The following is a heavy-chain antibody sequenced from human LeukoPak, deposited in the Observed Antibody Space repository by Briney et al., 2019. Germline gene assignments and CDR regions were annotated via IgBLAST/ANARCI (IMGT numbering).Heavy chain of an antibody. J-gene: IGHJ4*02. V-gene: IGHV5-51*01. D-gene: IGHD3-9*01. CDR3: ARVDILTGYLDY. CDR2: IYPGDSDT. Sequence: SLQISCQXSGYSFXSYWIGWVRPVPGKGLEWMGIIYPGDSDTRYSPSFQGQVTISADKSISTAYLQWGSLKASDTAMYYCARVDILTGYLDYWGQGTLVTVS. CDR1: GYSFXSYW.